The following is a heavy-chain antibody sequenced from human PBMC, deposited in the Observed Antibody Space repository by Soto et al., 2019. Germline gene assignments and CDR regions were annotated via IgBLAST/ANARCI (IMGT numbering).Heavy chain of an antibody. Sequence: ASVKVSCKASGYTFTGYYMHWVRQAPGQGLEWMGWINPNSGGTNYAQKFQGWVTMTRDTSISTAYMELSRLRSDDTAVYYCARDGRGANFFFSGYYYHYVMDFCGQGSTVPGSS. V-gene: IGHV1-2*04. CDR2: INPNSGGT. CDR1: GYTFTGYY. J-gene: IGHJ6*02. D-gene: IGHD3-10*01. CDR3: ARDGRGANFFFSGYYYHYVMDF.